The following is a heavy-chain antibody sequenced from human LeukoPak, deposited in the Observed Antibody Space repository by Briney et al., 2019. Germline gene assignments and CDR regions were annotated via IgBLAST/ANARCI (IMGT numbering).Heavy chain of an antibody. D-gene: IGHD6-19*01. J-gene: IGHJ4*02. CDR2: ITSTGDST. V-gene: IGHV3-23*01. CDR1: GFSLSTYA. CDR3: AKGPSSGWYYFDY. Sequence: GGSLRLSCAASGFSLSTYAMNWVRQAPGKGLEWVSSITSTGDSTYYADSVKGRFTISRDNSKNTLYLQLSSLRAEDTAVYYCAKGPSSGWYYFDYWGQGTLVTVSS.